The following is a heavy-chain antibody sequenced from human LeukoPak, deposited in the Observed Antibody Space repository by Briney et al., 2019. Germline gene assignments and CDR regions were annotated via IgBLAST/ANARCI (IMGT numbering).Heavy chain of an antibody. CDR2: IYHSGST. J-gene: IGHJ5*02. D-gene: IGHD6-13*01. Sequence: SETLSLTCTVSGYSISSGYYWGWIRQPPGKGLEWIGSIYHSGSTYYNPSLKSRVTISVGTSKNQFSLKLSSVTAADTAVCYCARDGSSSWRPNWFDPWGQGTLVTVSS. V-gene: IGHV4-38-2*02. CDR1: GYSISSGYY. CDR3: ARDGSSSWRPNWFDP.